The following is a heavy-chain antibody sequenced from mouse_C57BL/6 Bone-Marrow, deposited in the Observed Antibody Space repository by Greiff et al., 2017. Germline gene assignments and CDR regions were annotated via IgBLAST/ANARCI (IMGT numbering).Heavy chain of an antibody. V-gene: IGHV1-69*01. CDR1: GYTFTSYW. CDR3: AREGLLRSYWYFDV. J-gene: IGHJ1*03. D-gene: IGHD1-1*01. CDR2: IDPSDSYT. Sequence: VQLQQPGAELVMPGASVKLSCKASGYTFTSYWMHWVKQRPGQGLEWIGEIDPSDSYTNYNQKFKGKSTLTVDKSSSTAYMQLSSLTSEDSAVYYWAREGLLRSYWYFDVWGTGTTVTVSS.